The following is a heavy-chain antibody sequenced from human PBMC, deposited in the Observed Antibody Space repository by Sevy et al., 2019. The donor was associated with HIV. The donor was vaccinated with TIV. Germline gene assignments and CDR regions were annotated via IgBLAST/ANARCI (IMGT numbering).Heavy chain of an antibody. CDR3: ARDRKAIFGVVTGEYNWFDP. CDR2: INAGNGNT. V-gene: IGHV1-3*01. J-gene: IGHJ5*02. D-gene: IGHD3-3*01. CDR1: GYTFTSYA. Sequence: ASVKVSCKASGYTFTSYAMHWVRQAPGQRLEWMGWINAGNGNTKYSQKFQGRVTITRDTSASTAYMELSSLRSEDTAVYYCARDRKAIFGVVTGEYNWFDPWGQRTLVTVSS.